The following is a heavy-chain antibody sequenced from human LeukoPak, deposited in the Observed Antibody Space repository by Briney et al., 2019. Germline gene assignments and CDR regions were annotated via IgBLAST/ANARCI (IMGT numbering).Heavy chain of an antibody. CDR3: AKAPVTTVVTQSFDY. V-gene: IGHV3-23*01. J-gene: IGHJ4*02. D-gene: IGHD4-17*01. Sequence: GGSLRLSCAASGFTFSSYAMSWVRQAPGEGLEWVSAISGSGGSTYYADSVKGRFTISRDNSKNTLYLQMNSLRAEDTAVYYCAKAPVTTVVTQSFDYWGQGTLVTVSS. CDR1: GFTFSSYA. CDR2: ISGSGGST.